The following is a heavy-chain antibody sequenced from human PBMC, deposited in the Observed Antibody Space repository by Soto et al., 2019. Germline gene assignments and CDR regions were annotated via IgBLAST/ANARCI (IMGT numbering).Heavy chain of an antibody. Sequence: QVQLVESGGGVVQPGRSLRLSCAASGFTFSSYGMHWVRQAPGKGLEWVAVISYDGSNKYYADSVKGRFTISRDNSKNTLYLQMNSLRAEDTAVYYCDKETYSGPLDYWGQGTLVTVSS. V-gene: IGHV3-30*18. CDR2: ISYDGSNK. CDR1: GFTFSSYG. J-gene: IGHJ4*02. D-gene: IGHD2-15*01. CDR3: DKETYSGPLDY.